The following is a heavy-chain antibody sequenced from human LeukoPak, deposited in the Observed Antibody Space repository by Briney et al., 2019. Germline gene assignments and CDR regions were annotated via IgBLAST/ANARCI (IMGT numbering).Heavy chain of an antibody. CDR1: GFIFSGNW. CDR3: ARWRFDSGSHHIDY. Sequence: GSLRLSCAASGFIFSGNWMTWVRQAPGKGLGGVANIRPDGSAEYFADSVKGRFAISRENAKNSLYLQMNSLRGEDTAVYYCARWRFDSGSHHIDYWGQGTLVTVFS. CDR2: IRPDGSAE. D-gene: IGHD3-10*01. V-gene: IGHV3-7*01. J-gene: IGHJ4*02.